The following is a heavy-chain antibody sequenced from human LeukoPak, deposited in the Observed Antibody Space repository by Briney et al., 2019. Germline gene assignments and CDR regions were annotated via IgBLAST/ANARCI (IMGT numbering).Heavy chain of an antibody. Sequence: SVTLSLTCTVSGGSISSYYWSWIRQPAGKGLEWIGRIYTSGSTNYNPSLKSRVTMSVDTSKNQFSLKLSSVTAADTAVYYCARNDILTGPTYFDYWGQGTLVTVSS. CDR2: IYTSGST. CDR1: GGSISSYY. CDR3: ARNDILTGPTYFDY. D-gene: IGHD3-9*01. J-gene: IGHJ4*02. V-gene: IGHV4-4*07.